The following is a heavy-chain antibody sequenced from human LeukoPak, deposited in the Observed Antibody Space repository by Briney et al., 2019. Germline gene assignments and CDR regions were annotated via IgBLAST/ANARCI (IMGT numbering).Heavy chain of an antibody. CDR1: GGSISSYY. CDR3: ARALVGANRSFYYYYYYMDV. Sequence: SETLSLTCTVSGGSISSYYWSWIRQPPGKGLEWIGYIYYSGSTNYNPSLKSRVTISVDTSKNQFSLKLSSVTAADTAVYYCARALVGANRSFYYYYYYMDVWGKGTTVTVSS. CDR2: IYYSGST. D-gene: IGHD1-26*01. V-gene: IGHV4-59*01. J-gene: IGHJ6*03.